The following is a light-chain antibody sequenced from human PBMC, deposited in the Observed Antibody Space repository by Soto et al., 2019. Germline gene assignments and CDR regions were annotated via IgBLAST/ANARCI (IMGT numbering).Light chain of an antibody. J-gene: IGLJ3*02. CDR1: SSNIANNY. CDR3: GTWDSGLSAVV. Sequence: QSVLTQPPSVSAAPGQKVTISCSGSSSNIANNYVSWYQHLPGTAPKLLIYDNNKRPSGIPDRFSGSKSGTSATLGITGLQTGDEADYYCGTWDSGLSAVVFGGGTQLTVL. CDR2: DNN. V-gene: IGLV1-51*01.